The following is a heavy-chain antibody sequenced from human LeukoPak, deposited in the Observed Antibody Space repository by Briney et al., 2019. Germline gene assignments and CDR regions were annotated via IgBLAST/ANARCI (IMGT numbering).Heavy chain of an antibody. CDR3: ARGHSGSHYWFGP. V-gene: IGHV4-34*01. Sequence: PSETLSLTCAVYGGSFSGYYWSWIRQPPGKGLEWIGEINHSGSTNYNPSLKSRVTISVDTSKNQFSLKLSSVTAADTAVYYCARGHSGSHYWFGPWGQGTLVTVSS. D-gene: IGHD1-26*01. J-gene: IGHJ5*02. CDR2: INHSGST. CDR1: GGSFSGYY.